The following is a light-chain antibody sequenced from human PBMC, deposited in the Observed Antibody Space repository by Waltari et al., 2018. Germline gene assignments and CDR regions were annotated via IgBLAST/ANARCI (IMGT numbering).Light chain of an antibody. V-gene: IGKV1-5*03. CDR1: QRISYW. Sequence: DIQMTQSPSTLSASVGDSVTITCRASQRISYWLAWYQQKPGKAPKLLIYKASTLESGVTSRFSGSGFGTEFTLTISSLEPDDFATYYCQQYNTFKYTFGQGTKLEI. J-gene: IGKJ2*01. CDR3: QQYNTFKYT. CDR2: KAS.